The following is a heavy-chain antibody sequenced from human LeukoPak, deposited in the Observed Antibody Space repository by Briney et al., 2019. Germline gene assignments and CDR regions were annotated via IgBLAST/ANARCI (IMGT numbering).Heavy chain of an antibody. Sequence: GESLKISCKSSGHSFTSYWISWVRQMPGKGLEWMGRIDPSDSYTNYSPSFQGHVTISADKSISTAYLQWSSLKASDTAMYYCATGAIVVVPAASREFDYWGQGTLVTVSS. D-gene: IGHD2-2*01. J-gene: IGHJ4*02. V-gene: IGHV5-10-1*01. CDR3: ATGAIVVVPAASREFDY. CDR2: IDPSDSYT. CDR1: GHSFTSYW.